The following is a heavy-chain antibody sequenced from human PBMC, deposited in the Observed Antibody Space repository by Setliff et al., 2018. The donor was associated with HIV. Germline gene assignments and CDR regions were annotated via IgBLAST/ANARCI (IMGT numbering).Heavy chain of an antibody. D-gene: IGHD2-15*01. V-gene: IGHV4-61*02. Sequence: PSETLSLTCTVSGGSISSGSYYWSWIRQPAGKRLEWIGRIYSTGSTNYNPSLKSRCTISSDNAQNSVFLQMNSLRAEDTAVYYCARRRGYCSCGECPGKSFDIWGQGTMVTVSS. CDR1: GGSISSGSYY. CDR2: IYSTGST. J-gene: IGHJ3*02. CDR3: ARRRGYCSCGECPGKSFDI.